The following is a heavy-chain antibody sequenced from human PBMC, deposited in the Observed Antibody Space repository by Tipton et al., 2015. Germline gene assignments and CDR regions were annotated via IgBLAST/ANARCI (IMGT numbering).Heavy chain of an antibody. Sequence: TLSLTCTVSGGSITSDYWSWIRQPPGKGLEWIGYIYYSGNTFYNPSLKSRVTISVDTSKNQFSLKLSSVTAADTAVYYCARGDYGGYCDYWGQGTLVTVSS. V-gene: IGHV4-59*01. D-gene: IGHD4-23*01. CDR3: ARGDYGGYCDY. J-gene: IGHJ4*02. CDR1: GGSITSDY. CDR2: IYYSGNT.